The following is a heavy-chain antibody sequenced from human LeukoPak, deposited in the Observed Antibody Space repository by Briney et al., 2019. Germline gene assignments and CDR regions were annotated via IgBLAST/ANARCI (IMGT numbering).Heavy chain of an antibody. CDR1: GYTFTSYA. CDR2: INAGNGNT. J-gene: IGHJ4*02. V-gene: IGHV1-3*01. Sequence: ASVQVSCKASGYTFTSYAMHWVRQPPGQRREWMGWINAGNGNTKYSQKSQGRVTITRDTSASTAYMELSSLRSEDTAVYYCARVRGLLWFGELFQWGQGTLVTVSS. D-gene: IGHD3-10*01. CDR3: ARVRGLLWFGELFQ.